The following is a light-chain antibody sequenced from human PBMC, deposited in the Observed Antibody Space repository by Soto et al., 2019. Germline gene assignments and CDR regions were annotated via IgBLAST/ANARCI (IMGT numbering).Light chain of an antibody. J-gene: IGLJ3*02. Sequence: HAVVTQEPSLTVSPGGTVTFTCVSSTGAVATSHYPYWFQQKPGQAPKTLIYDTNNRHSWTPARFSGSLLGGKPALTLSGAQPEDEAEYYCSLSYSGIRVFGGGTKLTVL. V-gene: IGLV7-46*01. CDR3: SLSYSGIRV. CDR1: TGAVATSHY. CDR2: DTN.